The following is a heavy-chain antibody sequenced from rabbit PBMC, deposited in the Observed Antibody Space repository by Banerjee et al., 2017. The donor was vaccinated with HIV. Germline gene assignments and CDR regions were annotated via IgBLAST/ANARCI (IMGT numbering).Heavy chain of an antibody. Sequence: QEQLEESGGDLVKPEGSLTLTCTASGFSFSNKYVMCWVRQAPGKGLEWIACIYGGSSGDTYYASWAKGQFTISKASWTTVTLQMTSLTAADTATYFCARVDSSGWGDFNLWGQGTLVTVS. CDR2: IYGGSSGDT. CDR1: GFSFSNKYV. J-gene: IGHJ4*01. CDR3: ARVDSSGWGDFNL. D-gene: IGHD4-1*01. V-gene: IGHV1S45*01.